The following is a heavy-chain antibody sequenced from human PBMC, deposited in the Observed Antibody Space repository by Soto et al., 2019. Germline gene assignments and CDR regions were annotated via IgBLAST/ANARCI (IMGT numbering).Heavy chain of an antibody. D-gene: IGHD1-26*01. J-gene: IGHJ6*03. CDR3: TTGGATTPTVDYYYYYMDV. V-gene: IGHV3-15*01. Sequence: EVQLVESGGGLVQPGGSLRLSCAASGFTFSNAWMSWVRQAPGKGLEWVGRIKSKTDGGTTDYAAPVKGRFTISRDDSKNTLYLQMNSLKTEDTAVYYCTTGGATTPTVDYYYYYMDVWGKGTTVTVSS. CDR1: GFTFSNAW. CDR2: IKSKTDGGTT.